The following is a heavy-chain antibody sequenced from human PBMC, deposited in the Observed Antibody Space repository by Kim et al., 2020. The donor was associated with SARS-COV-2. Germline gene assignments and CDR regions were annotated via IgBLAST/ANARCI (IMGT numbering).Heavy chain of an antibody. CDR2: IYYSGST. D-gene: IGHD5-12*01. Sequence: SQTLSLTCTVSGGSISSGGYYWSWIRQHPGKGLEWIGYIYYSGSTYYNPSLKSRVTISVDTSKNQFSLKLSSVTAADTAVYYCARDRYSGYGDYFDYWGQGTLVTVSS. CDR3: ARDRYSGYGDYFDY. CDR1: GGSISSGGYY. V-gene: IGHV4-31*03. J-gene: IGHJ4*02.